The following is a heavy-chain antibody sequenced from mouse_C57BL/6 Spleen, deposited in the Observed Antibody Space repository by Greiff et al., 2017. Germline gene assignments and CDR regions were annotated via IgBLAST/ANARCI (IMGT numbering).Heavy chain of an antibody. D-gene: IGHD2-3*01. CDR3: ARSYDGYYPYAMDY. J-gene: IGHJ4*01. V-gene: IGHV1-69*01. CDR2: IDPSDSYT. Sequence: QVQLQQPGAELVLPGASVKLSCKASDYTFTCYWMHWVKKRPGQGLEWIGAIDPSDSYTNYNQKIEGKSTLTVDKSSSTAYMQLSSLTCGVSSVYYCARSYDGYYPYAMDYWGQGTSVTVSS. CDR1: DYTFTCYW.